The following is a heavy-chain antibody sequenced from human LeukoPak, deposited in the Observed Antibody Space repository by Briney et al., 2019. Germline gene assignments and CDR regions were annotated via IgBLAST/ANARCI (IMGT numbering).Heavy chain of an antibody. CDR1: GYTFTGYY. D-gene: IGHD1-26*01. V-gene: IGHV1-2*02. CDR2: INPHSGGT. J-gene: IGHJ6*03. CDR3: ARGRVGATLSDYYYYYMDV. Sequence: GASVKVSCKASGYTFTGYYIHWVRQAPGQGLEWMGWINPHSGGTNYAQKFQGRVTMTGDTSTSTAYMELTRLRSDDTAVYYCARGRVGATLSDYYYYYMDVWGKGTTVTISS.